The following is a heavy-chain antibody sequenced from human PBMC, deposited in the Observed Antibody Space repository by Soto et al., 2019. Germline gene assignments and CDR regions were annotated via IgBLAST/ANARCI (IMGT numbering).Heavy chain of an antibody. D-gene: IGHD2-2*01. Sequence: GESLKISCKGSGYSFTSYWIGWVRQMPGKGLEWMGIIYPGDSDTRYSPSFQGQVTISVDKSISTVYLQWSSLKASDTATYYCARLGGYCISTSCYAGPYYYYGMDVWGEGSTVTVSS. J-gene: IGHJ6*04. CDR2: IYPGDSDT. CDR1: GYSFTSYW. CDR3: ARLGGYCISTSCYAGPYYYYGMDV. V-gene: IGHV5-51*01.